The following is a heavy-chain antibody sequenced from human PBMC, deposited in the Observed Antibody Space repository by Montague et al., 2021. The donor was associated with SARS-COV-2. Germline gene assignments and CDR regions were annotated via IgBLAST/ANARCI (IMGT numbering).Heavy chain of an antibody. D-gene: IGHD2-21*02. Sequence: SETLSLTCAVSAGSFNGYSWSWIRQPPGKGLEWIGEINHSGSTHYNPSLQSRVTISEDTSKNQFSLKLSSVTAADTAVYYCARRSRVVTAIWALRTSLTSWFDSWGQGTLVTVSS. CDR3: ARRSRVVTAIWALRTSLTSWFDS. CDR1: AGSFNGYS. J-gene: IGHJ5*01. CDR2: INHSGST. V-gene: IGHV4-34*01.